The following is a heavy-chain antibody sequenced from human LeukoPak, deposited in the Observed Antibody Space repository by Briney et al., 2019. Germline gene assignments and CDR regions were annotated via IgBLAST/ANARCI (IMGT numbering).Heavy chain of an antibody. CDR3: VTGGYYFGN. CDR2: IKEDGTDK. CDR1: GFTFSKSW. D-gene: IGHD3-10*01. J-gene: IGHJ4*02. Sequence: PGGSLRLSCVASGFTFSKSWMSWVRQAPGKGLEWVANIKEDGTDKYYVDSVKGRFTISRDNAKDSLYLQMNSLRAEDTAVYYCVTGGYYFGNWGQGTLVTVSS. V-gene: IGHV3-7*05.